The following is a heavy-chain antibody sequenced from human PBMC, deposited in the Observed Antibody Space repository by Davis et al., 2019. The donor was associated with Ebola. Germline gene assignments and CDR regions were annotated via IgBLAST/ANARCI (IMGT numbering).Heavy chain of an antibody. CDR2: VSSESTYI. D-gene: IGHD3-22*01. CDR3: ARDIPPDFSFSSGYYYGSAH. V-gene: IGHV3-21*01. J-gene: IGHJ4*02. Sequence: LSLTCAASGFTFSRYSMNWVRQAPGKGLEWVSSVSSESTYIFYADSVKGRFTISRDDAKNSLYLQMNSLRIEDTAMYYCARDIPPDFSFSSGYYYGSAHWGQGTLVTVSS. CDR1: GFTFSRYS.